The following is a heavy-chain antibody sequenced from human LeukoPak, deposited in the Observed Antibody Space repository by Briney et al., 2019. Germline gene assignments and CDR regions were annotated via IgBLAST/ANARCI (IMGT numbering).Heavy chain of an antibody. CDR3: AGSPNYYYVDV. J-gene: IGHJ6*03. CDR2: IYPADSDT. CDR1: GYSFTSYW. Sequence: GESLKISCKGSGYSFTSYWIGWVRQMPGKGLEWMGIIYPADSDTKYSPSFQGQVTISADKSISTAYLQWSSLKASDTAMYYCAGSPNYYYVDVWGKGTTVTVSS. V-gene: IGHV5-51*01.